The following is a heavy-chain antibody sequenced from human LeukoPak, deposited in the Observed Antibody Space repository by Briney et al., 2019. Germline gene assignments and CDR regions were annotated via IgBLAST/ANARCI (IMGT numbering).Heavy chain of an antibody. Sequence: GGSLRLSCAASGFTFSSYDMSWVRQAPGKGLEWVSAISRSGGDTEYADSVKGRFTISRDNYKNTLYLQMNSLRAEDTAVYYCAKCGSTCYANAFYIWGQGTLVTVSS. CDR3: AKCGSTCYANAFYI. CDR2: ISRSGGDT. J-gene: IGHJ3*02. V-gene: IGHV3-23*01. CDR1: GFTFSSYD. D-gene: IGHD2-15*01.